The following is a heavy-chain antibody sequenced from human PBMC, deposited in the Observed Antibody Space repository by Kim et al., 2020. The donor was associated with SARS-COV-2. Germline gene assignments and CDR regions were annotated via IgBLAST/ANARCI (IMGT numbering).Heavy chain of an antibody. CDR1: GGSFSGYY. Sequence: SETLSLTCAVYGGSFSGYYWSWIRQPPGKGLEWIWEINHSGSTSYNPSLKSRVTISVDTSKNQFSLKLSSVTAADTAVYYCARGKRVLRFLEWLLSFDYWGQGTLVTVSS. CDR2: INHSGST. D-gene: IGHD3-3*01. V-gene: IGHV4-34*01. J-gene: IGHJ4*02. CDR3: ARGKRVLRFLEWLLSFDY.